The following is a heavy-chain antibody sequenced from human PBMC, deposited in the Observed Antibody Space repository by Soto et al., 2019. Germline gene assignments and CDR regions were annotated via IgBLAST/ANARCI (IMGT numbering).Heavy chain of an antibody. V-gene: IGHV4-30-2*01. CDR2: IYHSGRT. J-gene: IGHJ4*02. CDR1: GGSISSGGYS. Sequence: QLQLQESGSGLVKPSQTLSLTCAVSGGSISSGGYSWSWIRQPPGKGLEWIGYIYHSGRTYYNPSLKSRVTISVDRSKNQFSLKLSSVTAADTAVYYCARGPPHSHWGQGTLVTVSS. CDR3: ARGPPHSH. D-gene: IGHD2-21*01.